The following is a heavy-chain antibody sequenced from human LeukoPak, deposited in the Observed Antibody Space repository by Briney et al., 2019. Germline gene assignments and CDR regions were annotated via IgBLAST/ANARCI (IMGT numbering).Heavy chain of an antibody. D-gene: IGHD2-8*01. CDR3: ARPQGLILHATYFDF. CDR1: GGSISSTSYY. CDR2: IFYSGST. J-gene: IGHJ4*02. Sequence: PSETLSLTCPVSGGSISSTSYYWGWIRQPPGKGLEWIGTIFYSGSTYYNPSLKSRVTMSVDTSKNQLSLKLTSVTAADTAVYYCARPQGLILHATYFDFWGQGALVTVPS. V-gene: IGHV4-39*01.